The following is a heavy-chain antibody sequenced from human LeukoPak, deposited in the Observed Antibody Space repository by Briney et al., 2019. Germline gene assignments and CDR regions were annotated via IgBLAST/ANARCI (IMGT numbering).Heavy chain of an antibody. Sequence: GGSLRLSCAASGFTFSSYSMNWVRQAPGKGLEWVAVIWYDGSNKYYADSVKGRFTISRDNSKNTLYLQMNSLRAEDTAVYYCARDLGSGTYSSYFDYWGQGTLVTVSS. CDR3: ARDLGSGTYSSYFDY. CDR1: GFTFSSYS. D-gene: IGHD1-26*01. V-gene: IGHV3-33*08. J-gene: IGHJ4*02. CDR2: IWYDGSNK.